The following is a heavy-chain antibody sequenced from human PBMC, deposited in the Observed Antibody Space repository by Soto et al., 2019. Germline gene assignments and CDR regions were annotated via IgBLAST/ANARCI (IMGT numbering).Heavy chain of an antibody. J-gene: IGHJ5*01. CDR3: TLAKLYCIDTYCSTWFDS. Sequence: QITLKESGPTLVKPTQTLTLTCTFSGFSLSTTGVGVGWIRQPAGKALEWLALIYWDDDKRHSPSLKSRLTIAKDTSKNQVVLTMTDMDPADTASYYCTLAKLYCIDTYCSTWFDSWGQGTLVTVSS. V-gene: IGHV2-5*02. D-gene: IGHD2-15*01. CDR1: GFSLSTTGVG. CDR2: IYWDDDK.